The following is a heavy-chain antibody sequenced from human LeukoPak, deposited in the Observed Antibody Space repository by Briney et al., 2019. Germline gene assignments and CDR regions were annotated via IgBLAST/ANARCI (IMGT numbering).Heavy chain of an antibody. CDR1: GGSFSGYY. D-gene: IGHD6-13*01. CDR2: INHSGST. J-gene: IGHJ5*02. V-gene: IGHV4-34*01. CDR3: ARHGKVAAAGSRWFDP. Sequence: SETLSLTCAVYGGSFSGYYWSWIRQPPGKGLEWIGEINHSGSTNYNPSLKSRVTISVDTSKNQFSLKLSSVTAADTAVYYCARHGKVAAAGSRWFDPWGQGTLVTVSS.